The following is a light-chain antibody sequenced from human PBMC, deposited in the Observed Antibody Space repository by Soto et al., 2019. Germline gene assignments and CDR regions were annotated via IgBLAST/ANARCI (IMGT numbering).Light chain of an antibody. CDR2: GAS. Sequence: ETVLTQSPGTLSLSPGERATRFCRASQSITSNHLAWYQQKPGQAPRLLIYGASSRATGIPDRFRGSGSGTDFTLTISRLEPEDFAVYYCQQHGTSPPSWTFGQGTKVEIK. CDR1: QSITSNH. CDR3: QQHGTSPPSWT. J-gene: IGKJ1*01. V-gene: IGKV3-20*01.